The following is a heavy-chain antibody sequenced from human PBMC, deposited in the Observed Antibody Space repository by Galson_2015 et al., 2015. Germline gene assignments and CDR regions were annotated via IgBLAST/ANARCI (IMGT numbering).Heavy chain of an antibody. CDR1: GGTFSSYA. CDR3: ARDGSGPHPYNWFDP. D-gene: IGHD3-3*01. J-gene: IGHJ5*02. Sequence: SVKVSCKASGGTFSSYAISWVRQAPGQGLEWMGGIIPIFGTANYAQKFQGRVTITADESTSTAYMELSSLRSEDTAVYYCARDGSGPHPYNWFDPWGQGTLVTVSS. CDR2: IIPIFGTA. V-gene: IGHV1-69*13.